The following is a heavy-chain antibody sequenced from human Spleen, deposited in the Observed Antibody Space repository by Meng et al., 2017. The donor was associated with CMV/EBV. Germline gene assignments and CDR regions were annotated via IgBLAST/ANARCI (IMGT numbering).Heavy chain of an antibody. CDR3: AKGDIGTSYEF. Sequence: GESLKISCVGSGYTVNSYGMTWVRQAPGKGLEWVSSVSDSGAKTYYADYVKGRFTVSRDNSKNTVFLQMNSLRAEDTAVYYCAKGDIGTSYEFWCQGTLVTVSS. D-gene: IGHD1-7*01. V-gene: IGHV3-23*01. CDR2: VSDSGAKT. CDR1: GYTVNSYG. J-gene: IGHJ4*02.